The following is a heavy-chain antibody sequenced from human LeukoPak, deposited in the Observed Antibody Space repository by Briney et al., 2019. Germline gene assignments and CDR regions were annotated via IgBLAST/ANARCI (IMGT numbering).Heavy chain of an antibody. CDR2: ISSGSNTI. CDR1: GFTFSSYS. J-gene: IGHJ4*02. CDR3: ARSTSDRVSSPGCDN. Sequence: GGSLRLSCAASGFTFSSYSMNWVRQAPGKGLDWVSYISSGSNTIYYADSVKGRFTISRDNAKNSLYLQMNSLRAEDTAVYYCARSTSDRVSSPGCDNWGQGTLVTVSS. D-gene: IGHD2-2*01. V-gene: IGHV3-48*01.